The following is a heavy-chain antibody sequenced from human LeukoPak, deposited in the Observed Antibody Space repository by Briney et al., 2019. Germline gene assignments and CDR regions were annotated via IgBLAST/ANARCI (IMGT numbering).Heavy chain of an antibody. CDR2: INHSGST. D-gene: IGHD3-10*01. J-gene: IGHJ4*02. V-gene: IGHV4-34*01. CDR3: ARQKPYYYGSGSYFDY. CDR1: GGSFSGYY. Sequence: PSETLSLTCAVYGGSFSGYYWSWILQPPGKGLEWIGEINHSGSTNYNPSLKGRVTISVDTSKNQFSLKLSSVTAADTAVYYCARQKPYYYGSGSYFDYWGQGTLVTVSS.